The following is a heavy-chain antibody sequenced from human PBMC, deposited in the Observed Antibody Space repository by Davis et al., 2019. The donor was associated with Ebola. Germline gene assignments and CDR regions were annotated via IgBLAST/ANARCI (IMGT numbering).Heavy chain of an antibody. J-gene: IGHJ3*01. V-gene: IGHV3-64*04. CDR2: INTNGDST. CDR3: ARGRSDWSNDAFDL. Sequence: GESLKISCSASGFRFSNSEMNWVRQSPGKGLEYVSAINTNGDSTYYADSVKGRFTISRDNAKNTLYLQLNSLRAEDSAVYYCARGRSDWSNDAFDLWGPGTLVTVSS. D-gene: IGHD6-19*01. CDR1: GFRFSNSE.